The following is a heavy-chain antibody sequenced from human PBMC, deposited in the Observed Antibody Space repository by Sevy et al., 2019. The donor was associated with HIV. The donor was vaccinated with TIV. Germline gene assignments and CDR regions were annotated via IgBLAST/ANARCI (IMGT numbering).Heavy chain of an antibody. J-gene: IGHJ3*02. CDR3: ARFHPDDSSGYYGGAFDI. Sequence: ASVKVSCKASGGTFSSYAISWVRQATGQGLEWMGGIIPIFGTANYAQKFQGRVTITADESTSTAYMELSSLRSEDTAVYYCARFHPDDSSGYYGGAFDIWGQGTMVTVSS. V-gene: IGHV1-69*13. CDR2: IIPIFGTA. D-gene: IGHD3-22*01. CDR1: GGTFSSYA.